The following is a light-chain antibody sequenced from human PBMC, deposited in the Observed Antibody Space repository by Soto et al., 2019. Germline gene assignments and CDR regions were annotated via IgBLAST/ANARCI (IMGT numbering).Light chain of an antibody. Sequence: QSALIQPPSVSGSPGQSVTISCTGTSSDVGSYDYVSWCQQHPGTVPKPMIYNVNTRPSGVPDRFSGSTSGNTASMTISGLQAEDEADYLCCSYTASATYVFETGTKVTVL. CDR1: SSDVGSYDY. CDR3: CSYTASATYV. CDR2: NVN. J-gene: IGLJ1*01. V-gene: IGLV2-11*01.